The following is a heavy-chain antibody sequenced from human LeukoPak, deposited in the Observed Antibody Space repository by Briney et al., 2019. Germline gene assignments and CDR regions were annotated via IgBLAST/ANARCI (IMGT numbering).Heavy chain of an antibody. D-gene: IGHD1-26*01. CDR1: GGTFSSYA. V-gene: IGHV1-69*05. J-gene: IGHJ4*02. Sequence: GASVKVSCKASGGTFSSYAISWVRQAPGQGLEWMGGIIPIFGTANYAQKFQGRVTITTDESTSTAYMELSSLRSEDTAVYYCVREGRGYFDYWGQGTLVTVSS. CDR2: IIPIFGTA. CDR3: VREGRGYFDY.